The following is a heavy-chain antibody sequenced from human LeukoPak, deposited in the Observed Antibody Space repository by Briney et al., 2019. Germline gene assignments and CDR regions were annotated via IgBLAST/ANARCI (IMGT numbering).Heavy chain of an antibody. V-gene: IGHV4-34*01. CDR1: GGSFSGYY. D-gene: IGHD3-10*01. CDR2: INHSGST. CDR3: AIRLLWFWELYVRF. J-gene: IGHJ4*02. Sequence: SETLSLTCAVYGGSFSGYYWSWIRQPPGKGLEWIGEINHSGSTNYNPSLRSRVTISVDTSKNQFSLKLSSVTAADTAVYYCAIRLLWFWELYVRFWGQGTLVTVSS.